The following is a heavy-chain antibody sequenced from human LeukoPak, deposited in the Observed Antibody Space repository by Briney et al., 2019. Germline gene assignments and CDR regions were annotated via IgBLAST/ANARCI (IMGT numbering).Heavy chain of an antibody. V-gene: IGHV4-34*01. CDR1: GGSFSGYY. Sequence: KPSETLSLTCAVYGGSFSGYYWSWIRQPPGKGLEWIGEINHSGSTNYNPSLKSRVTISVDTSKNQFSLKLSSVTAADTAVYYCARAKWDIVVVVAAPFAFDIWGQGTMVTVSS. J-gene: IGHJ3*02. D-gene: IGHD2-15*01. CDR2: INHSGST. CDR3: ARAKWDIVVVVAAPFAFDI.